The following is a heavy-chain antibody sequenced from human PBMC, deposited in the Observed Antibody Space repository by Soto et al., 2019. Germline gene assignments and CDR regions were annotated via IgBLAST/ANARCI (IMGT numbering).Heavy chain of an antibody. CDR3: ARDLIVDGPDNYAMDV. Sequence: ASVKVSCKASGYSLRGNYMHWVRQTPGQGLEWMGWINPNSSGTVYAQKFQGRVTMTRDTSLTTVYMQPNRLTSDDSAVYYCARDLIVDGPDNYAMDVWGQGTTVTVSS. CDR1: GYSLRGNY. CDR2: INPNSSGT. J-gene: IGHJ6*02. V-gene: IGHV1-2*02. D-gene: IGHD3-22*01.